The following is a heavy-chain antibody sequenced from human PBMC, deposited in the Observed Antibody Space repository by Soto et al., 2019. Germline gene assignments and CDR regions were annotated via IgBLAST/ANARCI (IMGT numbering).Heavy chain of an antibody. V-gene: IGHV1-69*12. CDR2: IIPIFGTA. J-gene: IGHJ6*02. CDR3: AMGRIAVAGYYYGMDV. D-gene: IGHD6-19*01. Sequence: QVQLVQSGAEVKKPGSSVKVSSKASGGTFSSYAISWVRQAPGQGLEWMGGIIPIFGTANYAQKFQGRVTITADESTSTAYMELSSLRSEDTAVYYCAMGRIAVAGYYYGMDVWGQGTTVTVSS. CDR1: GGTFSSYA.